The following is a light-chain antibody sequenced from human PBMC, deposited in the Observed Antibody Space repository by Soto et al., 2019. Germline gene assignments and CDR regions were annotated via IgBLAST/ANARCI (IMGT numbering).Light chain of an antibody. CDR1: SSSIGAGYD. CDR3: QFYDSSLSDYV. CDR2: GNS. Sequence: QPVLTQPPSVSGAPGQRVTISCTGSSSSIGAGYDVHWYQQLPGTAPKLLIYGNSHRPSGVPDRFSGSKSGTSASLAITGLQAEDEADYYCQFYDSSLSDYVFGTGTKLTVL. V-gene: IGLV1-40*01. J-gene: IGLJ1*01.